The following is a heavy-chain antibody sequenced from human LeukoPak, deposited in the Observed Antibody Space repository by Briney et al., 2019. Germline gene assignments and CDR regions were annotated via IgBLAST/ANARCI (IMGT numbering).Heavy chain of an antibody. CDR1: GFTVSSNY. Sequence: KSGGSLRLSCAVSGFTVSSNYMSWVRQAPGKGLEWVSSIDTSTTYMTYADSVKGRFTISRDNARNSLYLQMNSLRAEDTAVYYCAREAGTGERWYFDLWGRGTLVTVSS. CDR3: AREAGTGERWYFDL. CDR2: IDTSTTYM. D-gene: IGHD7-27*01. V-gene: IGHV3-21*01. J-gene: IGHJ2*01.